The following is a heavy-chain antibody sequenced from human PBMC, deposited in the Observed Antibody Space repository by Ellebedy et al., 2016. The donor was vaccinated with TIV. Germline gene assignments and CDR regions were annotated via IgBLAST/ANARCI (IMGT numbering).Heavy chain of an antibody. V-gene: IGHV4-34*01. CDR3: ARGEDWAKVGY. Sequence: MPGGSLRLSCAVNGGSFSGFYWTWIRQPPGKGLEWIGEVHPSGTIYYNPSLTSRVTISVDTSKNQFSLKLRSVTAADTAVYYCARGEDWAKVGYWGQGTLVTVSS. D-gene: IGHD2-21*01. CDR2: VHPSGTI. J-gene: IGHJ4*02. CDR1: GGSFSGFY.